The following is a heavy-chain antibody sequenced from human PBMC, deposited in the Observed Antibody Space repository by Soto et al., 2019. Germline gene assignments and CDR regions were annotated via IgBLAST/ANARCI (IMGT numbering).Heavy chain of an antibody. V-gene: IGHV3-23*01. CDR1: GFTFSSYA. CDR3: AKCMSSSCYFDY. Sequence: EVQLLESGGGLVQPGGSLRLSCAASGFTFSSYAMSWVRQAPGKGLEWVSAISGSGGSTYYADSVKGRFTISRDNSKNTLYLQMNSLSAEDTAVSYCAKCMSSSCYFDYWGQGTLVTVSS. CDR2: ISGSGGST. J-gene: IGHJ4*02. D-gene: IGHD6-13*01.